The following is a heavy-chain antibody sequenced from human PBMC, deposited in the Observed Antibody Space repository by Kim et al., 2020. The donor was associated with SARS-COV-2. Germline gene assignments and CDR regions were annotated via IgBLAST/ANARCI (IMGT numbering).Heavy chain of an antibody. CDR2: IYYRGRT. CDR3: AARGIVATAYYFDY. CDR1: GGSISSGGYY. J-gene: IGHJ4*02. V-gene: IGHV4-31*03. D-gene: IGHD5-12*01. Sequence: SETLSLTCTVSGGSISSGGYYWSWIRQHPGKGLEWIGYIYYRGRTYYNPSLKSRVTISVDTSKNQFSLKLSSVTAADTAVDYCAARGIVATAYYFDYWGQGTLVTVSS.